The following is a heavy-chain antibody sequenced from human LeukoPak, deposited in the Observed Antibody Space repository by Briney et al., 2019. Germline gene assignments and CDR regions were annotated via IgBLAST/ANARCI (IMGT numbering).Heavy chain of an antibody. D-gene: IGHD3-22*01. CDR1: GYTFTDYY. CDR3: AKEYYDSSAYNQEAIDY. Sequence: ASVKVSCKASGYTFTDYYMHWVRQAPGQGLEWLGWINPNSGGTNYAQKFQGRVTMTRDTSISTAYMELSRLRSDDTAVYYCAKEYYDSSAYNQEAIDYWGQGTLVTVSS. V-gene: IGHV1-2*02. CDR2: INPNSGGT. J-gene: IGHJ4*02.